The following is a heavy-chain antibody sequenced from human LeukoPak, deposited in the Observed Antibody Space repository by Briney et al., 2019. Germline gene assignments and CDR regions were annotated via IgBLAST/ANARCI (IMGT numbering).Heavy chain of an antibody. Sequence: GASVKVSCKASGYTFTSYDINWVRQAPGQGLEWMGWISAYNGNTNYAQKLQGRVTMTTDTSTDTAYMELRSLRSDDTAVYYCVRDLGSRPLIIFFDYWGQGTLVTVSS. CDR2: ISAYNGNT. J-gene: IGHJ4*02. D-gene: IGHD2/OR15-2a*01. V-gene: IGHV1-18*01. CDR3: VRDLGSRPLIIFFDY. CDR1: GYTFTSYD.